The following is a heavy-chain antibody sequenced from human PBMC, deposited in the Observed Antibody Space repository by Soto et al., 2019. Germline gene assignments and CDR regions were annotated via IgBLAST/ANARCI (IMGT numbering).Heavy chain of an antibody. Sequence: EVQLVESGGGLVQPGGSLRLSCAASGFTVSSNYMSWVRQAPGKGLEWVSVIYSGGSTYYADSVKGRFTISRDNSKNTLYLQMNSLRAEDTAVYYCARVGGSSGWYGTYYFDYWGQGTLVTVSS. CDR2: IYSGGST. J-gene: IGHJ4*02. D-gene: IGHD6-19*01. CDR3: ARVGGSSGWYGTYYFDY. V-gene: IGHV3-66*01. CDR1: GFTVSSNY.